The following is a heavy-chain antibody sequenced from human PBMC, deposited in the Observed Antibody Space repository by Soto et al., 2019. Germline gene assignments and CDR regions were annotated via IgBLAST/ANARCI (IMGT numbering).Heavy chain of an antibody. D-gene: IGHD3-3*01. CDR2: IYSGGST. CDR3: ARSLTIFGVYYYYMDV. J-gene: IGHJ6*03. Sequence: EVQLVESGGGLVQPGGSLRLSCAASGFTVSSNYMSWVRQAPGMGLEWVSVIYSGGSTYYADSVKGRFTISRDNSKNTLYLQMNSLRAEDTAVYYCARSLTIFGVYYYYMDVWGKGTTVTVSS. CDR1: GFTVSSNY. V-gene: IGHV3-66*01.